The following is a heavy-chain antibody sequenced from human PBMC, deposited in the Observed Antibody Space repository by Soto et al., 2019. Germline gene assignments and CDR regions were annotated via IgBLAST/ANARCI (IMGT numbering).Heavy chain of an antibody. Sequence: PSETLPLTCAVSGGSSSGTTYSWSWIRQPPGKGLEWIGYIYDSGNTYYNPSLKSQFSISVDRSKNQFSLKLSSVTAADTAVYYCARGQGAAAGHSNFDYWGQGALVTVSS. J-gene: IGHJ4*02. V-gene: IGHV4-30-2*01. CDR3: ARGQGAAAGHSNFDY. D-gene: IGHD6-13*01. CDR2: IYDSGNT. CDR1: GGSSSGTTYS.